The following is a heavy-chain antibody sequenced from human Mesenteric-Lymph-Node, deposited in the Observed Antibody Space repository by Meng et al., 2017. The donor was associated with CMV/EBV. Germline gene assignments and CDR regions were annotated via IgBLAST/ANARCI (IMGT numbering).Heavy chain of an antibody. CDR3: ARDGSGTYFNPIFDH. CDR1: TSYG. Sequence: TSYGIRWVRQVPGEGLEWVGWISGYNGKTDFGKTNYAQKFQGRVTMTTDTSTSTAYMELRSLRSDDTALYYCARDGSGTYFNPIFDHWGPGSLVTVSS. J-gene: IGHJ4*02. D-gene: IGHD3-10*01. V-gene: IGHV1-18*01. CDR2: ISGYNGKT.